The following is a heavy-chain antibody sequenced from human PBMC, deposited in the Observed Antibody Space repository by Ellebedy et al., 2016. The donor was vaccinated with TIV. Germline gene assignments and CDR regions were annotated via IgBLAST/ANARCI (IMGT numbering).Heavy chain of an antibody. CDR1: GGSISSYY. CDR2: IYYSGST. CDR3: ARSSSWSPLFDY. D-gene: IGHD6-6*01. Sequence: SETLSLXXTVSGGSISSYYWSWIRQPPGKGLEWIGYIYYSGSTNYNPSLKSRVTISVDTSKNQFSLKLSSVTAADTAVYYCARSSSWSPLFDYWGQGTLVTVSS. J-gene: IGHJ4*02. V-gene: IGHV4-59*01.